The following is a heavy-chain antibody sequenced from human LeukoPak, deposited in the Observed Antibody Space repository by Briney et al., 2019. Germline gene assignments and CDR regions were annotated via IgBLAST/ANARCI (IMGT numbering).Heavy chain of an antibody. CDR1: GGTFSNYA. CDR3: ARADRRRPPYSSSWYSENIFDY. Sequence: ASVKVSCKASGGTFSNYAISWVRQAPGQGLEWMGIINPSGGSTGYAQKFQGRVTMTRDTSTSTVYMELSSLRSEDTAVYYCARADRRRPPYSSSWYSENIFDYWGQGTLVTVSS. D-gene: IGHD6-13*01. J-gene: IGHJ4*02. CDR2: INPSGGST. V-gene: IGHV1-46*01.